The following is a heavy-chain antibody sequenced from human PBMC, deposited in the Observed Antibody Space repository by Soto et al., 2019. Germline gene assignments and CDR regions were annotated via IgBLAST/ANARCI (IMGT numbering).Heavy chain of an antibody. Sequence: ESGGGVVQPGRSLRLSCAASGFTISNYGMHWVRQAPGKGLEWVAVISYDGTITYYADSVKGRFTISRDNSKNTLYLQMNSLRTEDQAVYYCATTRVGPCSSSICFSGIFAGMDVWGQGTTVTVSS. J-gene: IGHJ6*02. CDR2: ISYDGTIT. CDR3: ATTRVGPCSSSICFSGIFAGMDV. D-gene: IGHD2-2*01. V-gene: IGHV3-30-3*01. CDR1: GFTISNYG.